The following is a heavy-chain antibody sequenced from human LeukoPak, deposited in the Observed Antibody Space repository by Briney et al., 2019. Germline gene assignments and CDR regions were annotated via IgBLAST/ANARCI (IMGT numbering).Heavy chain of an antibody. V-gene: IGHV3-11*01. Sequence: KAGGSLRLSCAASGFTFSDYYMSWIRQAPGKGLEWVSYISSSGSTIYYADSVKGRFTISRDNSKNTLYLQMNSLRAEDTAVYYCARHDSGTRTQIDYWGQGTLVTVSS. CDR3: ARHDSGTRTQIDY. CDR2: ISSSGSTI. CDR1: GFTFSDYY. D-gene: IGHD1-26*01. J-gene: IGHJ4*02.